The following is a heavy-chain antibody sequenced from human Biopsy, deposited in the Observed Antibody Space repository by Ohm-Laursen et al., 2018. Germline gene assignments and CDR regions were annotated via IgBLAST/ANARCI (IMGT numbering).Heavy chain of an antibody. D-gene: IGHD1-26*01. V-gene: IGHV4-59*01. J-gene: IGHJ4*02. Sequence: TLSLTCTVSGGSIGSFFWSWIRQPPGKGLEWIGYIYYSGSTNYNPSLRSRVTISVDRSKNQFSLELSSVTAADPAVYYCARVGAGAPSIDYFDYWGQGALVTVSS. CDR1: GGSIGSFF. CDR3: ARVGAGAPSIDYFDY. CDR2: IYYSGST.